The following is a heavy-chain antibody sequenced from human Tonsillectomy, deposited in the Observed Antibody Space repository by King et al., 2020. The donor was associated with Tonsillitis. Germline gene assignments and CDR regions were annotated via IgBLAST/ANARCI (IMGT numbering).Heavy chain of an antibody. Sequence: QLQESGSGLVKPSQTLSLTCAVSGGSISSGGYSWSWIRQPPGKGLEWIGYIYHSGSTYYNPSLKSRVTITVDRSKNQFSLKLSSVTAADTAVYYCSSIKDDDYGDWYFDLWGRGTLVTVSS. CDR2: IYHSGST. J-gene: IGHJ2*01. D-gene: IGHD4-17*01. CDR1: GGSISSGGYS. CDR3: SSIKDDDYGDWYFDL. V-gene: IGHV4-30-2*01.